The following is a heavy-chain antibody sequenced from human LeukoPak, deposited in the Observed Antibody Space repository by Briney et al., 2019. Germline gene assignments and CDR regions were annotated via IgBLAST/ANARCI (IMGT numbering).Heavy chain of an antibody. CDR2: ISSSGSTI. CDR3: AKNGGYDINWFDP. CDR1: GFTFSSYE. Sequence: PGGSLRLSCAASGFTFSSYEMNWVRQAPGKGLEWVSYISSSGSTIYYADSVKGRFTISRDNAKNSLYLQMNSLRAEDTAVYYCAKNGGYDINWFDPWGQGTLVTVSS. V-gene: IGHV3-48*03. J-gene: IGHJ5*02. D-gene: IGHD5-12*01.